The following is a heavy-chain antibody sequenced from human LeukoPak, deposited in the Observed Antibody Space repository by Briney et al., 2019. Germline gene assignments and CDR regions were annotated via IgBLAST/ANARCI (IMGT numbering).Heavy chain of an antibody. Sequence: SGTLSLTCAVSGAFITNSYWWSWARQPPGKGLEWIGEIYHSGTTNYNPSLKSRVTMSVDKSKNQFSLKLSSVTAAETAVYYCATYFYGEYGSYYFDYWGQGTLVTVSS. J-gene: IGHJ4*02. V-gene: IGHV4-4*02. CDR1: GAFITNSYW. CDR2: IYHSGTT. D-gene: IGHD4-17*01. CDR3: ATYFYGEYGSYYFDY.